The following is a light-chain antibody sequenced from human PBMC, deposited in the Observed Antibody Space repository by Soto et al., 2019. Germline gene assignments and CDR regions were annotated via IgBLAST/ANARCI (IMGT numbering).Light chain of an antibody. CDR3: QQRSDWPWT. V-gene: IGKV3-11*01. Sequence: PGERVTLSCRASQNIAKYLAWYQQRPGQAPRLLFYVTFNRATGIPPRFSGSGSGTDFTLTISSLEPEDFAVYYCQQRSDWPWTFGQGTKVEVK. CDR1: QNIAKY. J-gene: IGKJ1*01. CDR2: VTF.